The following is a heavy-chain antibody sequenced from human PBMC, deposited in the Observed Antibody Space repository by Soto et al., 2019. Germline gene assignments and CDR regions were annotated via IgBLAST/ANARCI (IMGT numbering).Heavy chain of an antibody. CDR2: IYHSGTT. V-gene: IGHV4-4*02. Sequence: QVQLQESGPGLVEPSGTLSLTCAVSNGSISSLSWWVWVRQSPGTGLEWIGEIYHSGTTNYNPSLTSRVTISVDKSNNQFSLKLRSVTAADTAVYYCAKAVTLVSGSFYPYDAFDFWGRGTMGTVSS. CDR3: AKAVTLVSGSFYPYDAFDF. J-gene: IGHJ3*01. CDR1: NGSISSLSW. D-gene: IGHD3-10*01.